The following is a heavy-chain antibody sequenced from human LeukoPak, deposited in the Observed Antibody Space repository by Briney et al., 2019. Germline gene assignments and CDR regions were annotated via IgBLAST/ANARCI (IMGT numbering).Heavy chain of an antibody. J-gene: IGHJ6*03. CDR3: ARTSEGYSSSWGSTFYYYYYMDV. CDR2: INHSGST. V-gene: IGHV4-34*01. Sequence: GSLRLSCAASGFTFTHYAMHWVRQTPGKGLEWIGEINHSGSTNYNPSLKSRVTISVDTSKNQFSLKLSSVTAAADTAVYYCARTSEGYSSSWGSTFYYYYYMDVWGKGTTVTISS. D-gene: IGHD6-13*01. CDR1: GFTFTHYA.